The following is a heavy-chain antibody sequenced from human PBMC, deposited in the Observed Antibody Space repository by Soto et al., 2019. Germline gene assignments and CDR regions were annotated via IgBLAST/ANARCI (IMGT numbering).Heavy chain of an antibody. V-gene: IGHV5-10-1*01. J-gene: IGHJ3*02. Sequence: GASLKISCKGSGYSFTSYWISWVRQMPGKGLEWMGRVDPSDSYTNYSPSFQGHVTISADKSISTAYLQWSSLKASDTAMYYCARSIIAVAAYDAFDIWGQGTMVTVSS. CDR2: VDPSDSYT. D-gene: IGHD6-19*01. CDR3: ARSIIAVAAYDAFDI. CDR1: GYSFTSYW.